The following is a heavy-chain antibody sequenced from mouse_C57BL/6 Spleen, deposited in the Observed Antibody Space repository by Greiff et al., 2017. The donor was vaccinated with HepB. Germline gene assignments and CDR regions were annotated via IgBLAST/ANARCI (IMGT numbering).Heavy chain of an antibody. V-gene: IGHV2-4*01. CDR3: AKWGTTLVAQVGYFDV. J-gene: IGHJ1*03. CDR2: IWSGGST. D-gene: IGHD1-1*01. CDR1: GFSLTSYG. Sequence: QVQLQQSGPGLVQPSQSLSITCTVSGFSLTSYGVHWVRQPPGKGLEWLGVIWSGGSTDYNAAFISRLSIIKDNSKSQVFFRMNSLQADDTAIYYCAKWGTTLVAQVGYFDVWGTGTTVTVSS.